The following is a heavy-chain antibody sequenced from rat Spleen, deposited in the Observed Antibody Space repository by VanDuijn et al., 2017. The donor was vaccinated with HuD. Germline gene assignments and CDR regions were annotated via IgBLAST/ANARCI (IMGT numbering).Heavy chain of an antibody. Sequence: EVQLVESDGGLVQPGRSLKLSCAASGFTFSDYYMAWVRQAPTKGLEWVATISSDGGNTYYRDSVKGRFTISRDNAKSTLYLQMDSLRSEDTATYYCATDTGDYWGQGVMVTVSS. CDR2: ISSDGGNT. D-gene: IGHD4-2*01. CDR3: ATDTGDY. J-gene: IGHJ2*01. CDR1: GFTFSDYY. V-gene: IGHV5-20*01.